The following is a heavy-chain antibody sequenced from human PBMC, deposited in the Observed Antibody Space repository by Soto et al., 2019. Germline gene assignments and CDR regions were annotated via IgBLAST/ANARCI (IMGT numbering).Heavy chain of an antibody. D-gene: IGHD3-22*01. CDR2: IIPICGTA. J-gene: IGHJ4*01. CDR3: ARGGEHYYDSSGYYF. V-gene: IGHV1-69*06. CDR1: GGTFSSDA. Sequence: QVQLVQSGAEVKKPVSSVKVSCKASGGTFSSDAISLVRPAPGQGLEWMGGIIPICGTANYAQKFQGRGTITADKSTSTAYVELSSLRSDDTAVYYCARGGEHYYDSSGYYFWCHGTLITVSS.